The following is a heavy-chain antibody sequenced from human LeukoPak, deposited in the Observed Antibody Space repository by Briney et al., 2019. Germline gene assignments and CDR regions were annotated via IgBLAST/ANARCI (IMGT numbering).Heavy chain of an antibody. CDR3: ARDEGYYETLAMDV. J-gene: IGHJ6*02. Sequence: SETLSLTCTVSGGSISSYYWSWIRQPAGKGLEWIGRIYTSGSTTYNPSLKSRVTMSVDTSKNQFSLKMSSVTAADTAVYYCARDEGYYETLAMDVWGQGTTVTVSS. D-gene: IGHD3-22*01. V-gene: IGHV4-4*07. CDR2: IYTSGST. CDR1: GGSISSYY.